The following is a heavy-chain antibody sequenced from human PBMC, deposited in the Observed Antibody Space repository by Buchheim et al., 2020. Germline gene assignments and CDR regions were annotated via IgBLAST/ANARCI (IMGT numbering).Heavy chain of an antibody. CDR2: INTDGTDT. V-gene: IGHV3-74*01. Sequence: EVQLVDSGGGLVQPGGSLRLSCAASGFTFGSYWMHWVRQAPGKGPVWVSRINTDGTDTSYADSVKGRFTISRDNARNTLYLQMNSLEAEDTAVYFCARGGTSGSLDYWGQGTL. CDR3: ARGGTSGSLDY. CDR1: GFTFGSYW. D-gene: IGHD3-10*01. J-gene: IGHJ4*02.